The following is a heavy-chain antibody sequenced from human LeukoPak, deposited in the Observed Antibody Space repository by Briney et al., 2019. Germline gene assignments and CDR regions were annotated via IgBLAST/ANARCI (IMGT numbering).Heavy chain of an antibody. CDR3: ARGRVRSSSILYWFDP. D-gene: IGHD6-6*01. CDR1: GYTFTSYD. CDR2: MNPHSGNT. V-gene: IGHV1-8*01. J-gene: IGHJ5*02. Sequence: ASVKVSCKASGYTFTSYDINWVRQATGQGLEWMGWMNPHSGNTGYAQKFQGRVTMTRNTSISTAYMELSSLRSEDTAVYYCARGRVRSSSILYWFDPWGQGTLVTVSS.